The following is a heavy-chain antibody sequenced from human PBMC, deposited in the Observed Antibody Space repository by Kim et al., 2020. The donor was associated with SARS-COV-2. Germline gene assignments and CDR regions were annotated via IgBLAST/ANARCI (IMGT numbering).Heavy chain of an antibody. Sequence: IYYADAVQSRFTNNRDNAKNSLYRQMNSLRDEDTAIYYCVRDRMGGAFDIWGQGTMVTVSS. J-gene: IGHJ3*02. D-gene: IGHD3-16*01. V-gene: IGHV3-48*02. CDR3: VRDRMGGAFDI. CDR2: I.